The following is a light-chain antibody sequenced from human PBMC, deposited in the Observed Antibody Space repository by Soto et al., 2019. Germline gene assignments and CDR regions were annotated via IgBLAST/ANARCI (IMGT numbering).Light chain of an antibody. V-gene: IGKV3-20*01. CDR2: GAS. CDR1: QSISSGY. J-gene: IGKJ2*01. CDR3: QQYDSSPYT. Sequence: EIVLTQSPGTLSLSPGERATLSCRASQSISSGYLAWYQQKPGQAPRLLIYGASNRATGIPDRFSGGGSGTDFTLTISRLEPEDFAVYYCQQYDSSPYTFGQGTKVEIK.